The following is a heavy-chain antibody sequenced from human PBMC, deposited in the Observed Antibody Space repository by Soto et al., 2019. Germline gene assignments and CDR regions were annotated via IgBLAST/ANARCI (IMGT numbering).Heavy chain of an antibody. CDR3: ARLTSGNWFDP. CDR2: INPNRGCT. J-gene: IGHJ5*02. V-gene: IGHV1-2*04. CDR1: GYTFTGYY. D-gene: IGHD2-21*02. Sequence: QVQLVQSGAEVKKPGASVRVSFRASGYTFTGYYMHSVRQAPGQGLEWMGWINPNRGCTNYAQKFQGWVPMTRDTSISTAYMELSRLRSDDTAVYYCARLTSGNWFDPWGQGTLVTVSS.